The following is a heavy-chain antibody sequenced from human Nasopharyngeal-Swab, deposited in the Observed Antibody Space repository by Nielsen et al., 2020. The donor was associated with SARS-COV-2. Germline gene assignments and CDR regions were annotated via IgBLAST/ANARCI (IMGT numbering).Heavy chain of an antibody. Sequence: GESLKISCAASGFTFSRYAMSWVRQAPGKGLECVSAISGTGGATYYADSVKGRFTISRDNAKNTLYLQMNSLRAEDTAVYYCARPGYQNAFDIWGQGTMVTVSS. J-gene: IGHJ3*02. CDR2: ISGTGGAT. V-gene: IGHV3-23*01. CDR1: GFTFSRYA. CDR3: ARPGYQNAFDI. D-gene: IGHD2-2*01.